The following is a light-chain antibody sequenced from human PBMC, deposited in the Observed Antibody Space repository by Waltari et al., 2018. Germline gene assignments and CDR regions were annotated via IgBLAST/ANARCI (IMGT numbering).Light chain of an antibody. CDR1: NLGKKY. CDR2: EDK. CDR3: QAWDRSTLYV. Sequence: SHELTQPPSVSVSPGQTAIITSSGDNLGKKYARWYQQKPGQSPVLVIFEDKKRPSGIPERFSGSISGNTATLTISGTQAMDEADYYCQAWDRSTLYVFGTGTKVTVL. V-gene: IGLV3-1*01. J-gene: IGLJ1*01.